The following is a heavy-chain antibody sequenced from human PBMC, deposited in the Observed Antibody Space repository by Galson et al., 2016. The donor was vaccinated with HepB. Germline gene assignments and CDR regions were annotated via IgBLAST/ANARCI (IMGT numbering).Heavy chain of an antibody. Sequence: SETLSPTCTLSDGSMTSYYWSWIRQPPGRGLEWIGYIYYGGSTVYNPALKARLPKSVDTPKNQFSPQLSAVTAADTAVYFCARLPGGNAFDTWGQGTMVTVSS. CDR2: IYYGGST. J-gene: IGHJ3*02. CDR1: DGSMTSYY. V-gene: IGHV4-59*01. CDR3: ARLPGGNAFDT. D-gene: IGHD3-10*01.